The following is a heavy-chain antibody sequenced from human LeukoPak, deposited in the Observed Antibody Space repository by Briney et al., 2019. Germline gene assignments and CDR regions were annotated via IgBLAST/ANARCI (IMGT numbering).Heavy chain of an antibody. CDR1: GGSISSYY. Sequence: SETLSLTCTVSGGSISSYYWSWIRQPPGKGLEWIGYINYSGSTNYNPSLKSRLTMAMDTSNNQFSLKLSSVTAADTAVYYCAGPTRLPDLWGRGTLVTVSS. CDR3: AGPTRLPDL. D-gene: IGHD4-11*01. CDR2: INYSGST. J-gene: IGHJ2*01. V-gene: IGHV4-59*01.